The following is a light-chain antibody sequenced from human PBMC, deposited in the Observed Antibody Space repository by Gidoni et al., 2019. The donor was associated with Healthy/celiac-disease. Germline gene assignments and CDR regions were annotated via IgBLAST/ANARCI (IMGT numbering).Light chain of an antibody. V-gene: IGLV1-40*01. CDR2: GNS. CDR3: QSYDSSLSGYV. CDR1: SSNIGAGYD. Sequence: QPVLTQQPSVSAAPGQRVTISCTGSSSNIGAGYDVHWYQQLPGTAPNLLIYGNSNRPSGVPDRFSVSKSGTSASLAITGLQAEDEADYYCQSYDSSLSGYVFGTGTKVTVL. J-gene: IGLJ1*01.